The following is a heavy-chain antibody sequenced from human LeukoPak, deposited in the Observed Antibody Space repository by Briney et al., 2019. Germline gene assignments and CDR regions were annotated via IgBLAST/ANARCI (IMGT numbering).Heavy chain of an antibody. D-gene: IGHD5-18*01. V-gene: IGHV1-46*01. Sequence: ASVKVSCKASGYTFTNYYVHWVRQAPGQGLEWMGIINPSGESTSYAQKFQGRVTMTRDMSTSTVYMELSSLRSEDTAVYYCARDPGKRDSGYTYGRRSTYFYYYYMDVWGKGTTVTISS. J-gene: IGHJ6*03. CDR3: ARDPGKRDSGYTYGRRSTYFYYYYMDV. CDR1: GYTFTNYY. CDR2: INPSGEST.